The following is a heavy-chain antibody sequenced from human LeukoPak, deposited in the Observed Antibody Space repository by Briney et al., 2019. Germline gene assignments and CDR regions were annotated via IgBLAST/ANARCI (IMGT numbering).Heavy chain of an antibody. V-gene: IGHV5-51*01. D-gene: IGHD1-1*01. CDR2: IYPGDSDT. J-gene: IGHJ3*02. CDR1: GYSFTSYW. CDR3: ARRLPSTTETTDAFDI. Sequence: GESLKISCKGSGYSFTSYWIGWVRQMPGKGLEWMGIIYPGDSDTRYSPSFQGQVTISADKSISTAYLQWSSLRASDTAMYYCARRLPSTTETTDAFDIWGQGTMVTVSS.